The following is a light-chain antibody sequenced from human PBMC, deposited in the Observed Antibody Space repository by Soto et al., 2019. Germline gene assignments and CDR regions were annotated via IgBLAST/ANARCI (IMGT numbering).Light chain of an antibody. V-gene: IGLV2-14*01. CDR2: EVS. J-gene: IGLJ1*01. CDR3: SSYTSSSTYV. Sequence: QSALTQPASVSGPPGQSITISCTGTSSDVGGYNYVSWYQQHPGKAPKLMIYEVSNRPSGVSNRFSGSKSGSTASLTTSGLQAEDEADYYCSSYTSSSTYVFGTGTKVTVL. CDR1: SSDVGGYNY.